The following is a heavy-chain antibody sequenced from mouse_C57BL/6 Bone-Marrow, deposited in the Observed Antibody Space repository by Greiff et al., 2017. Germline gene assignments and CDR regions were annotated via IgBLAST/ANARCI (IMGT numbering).Heavy chain of an antibody. Sequence: EVKLVASGGGLVQPGGSMKLSCVASGFTFSNYWMNWVRQSPETGLEWVAQFRLKSDNYATHSAESVKGRFTISRDDSKRSVYLQMNNLMAEDTGIYYCTGGGLRWAMDYWGQGTSVTVSS. CDR1: GFTFSNYW. V-gene: IGHV6-3*01. CDR3: TGGGLRWAMDY. J-gene: IGHJ4*01. D-gene: IGHD2-2*01. CDR2: FRLKSDNYAT.